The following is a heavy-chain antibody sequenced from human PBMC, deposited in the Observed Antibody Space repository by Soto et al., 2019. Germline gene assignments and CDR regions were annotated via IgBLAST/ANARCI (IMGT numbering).Heavy chain of an antibody. Sequence: GGSLRLSCAASGFTFYNFAMSWVRQAPGKGLEWVSGISDSGHSTYYADSVKGRFTISRDNSKNTLYLQMNSLRAEDTAVYYCVRTVSGSYSDAFDMWGQGTVVTVSS. CDR1: GFTFYNFA. D-gene: IGHD1-26*01. J-gene: IGHJ3*02. V-gene: IGHV3-23*01. CDR2: ISDSGHST. CDR3: VRTVSGSYSDAFDM.